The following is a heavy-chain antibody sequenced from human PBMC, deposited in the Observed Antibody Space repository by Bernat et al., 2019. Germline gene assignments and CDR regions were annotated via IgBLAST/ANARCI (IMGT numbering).Heavy chain of an antibody. V-gene: IGHV3-7*01. CDR2: IKEDGSVK. J-gene: IGHJ5*01. Sequence: EVQLVESGGGLVQPGGSLRLSCAASGFTFSNYWMNWVRQAPGKGLEWVANIKEDGSVKQYVDSVKGRFSISRDNAKNSLYLQMNSLTAEDTAVYYCVPVYCGSDCYSVASWGQGTLVIVSS. D-gene: IGHD2-21*02. CDR1: GFTFSNYW. CDR3: VPVYCGSDCYSVAS.